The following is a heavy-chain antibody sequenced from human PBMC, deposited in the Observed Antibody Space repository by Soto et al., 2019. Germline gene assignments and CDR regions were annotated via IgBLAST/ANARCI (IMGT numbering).Heavy chain of an antibody. CDR3: ASHDIVVAENYYYYYGMDV. CDR2: IDPSDSYT. CDR1: GYSFTSYW. J-gene: IGHJ6*02. V-gene: IGHV5-10-1*01. Sequence: PGESLKISCKGSGYSFTSYWISWVRQMPGKGLEWMGRIDPSDSYTNYSPSFQGHVTISADKSISTAYLQWSSLKASDTAMYYCASHDIVVAENYYYYYGMDVWGQGTTVTVSS. D-gene: IGHD2-2*01.